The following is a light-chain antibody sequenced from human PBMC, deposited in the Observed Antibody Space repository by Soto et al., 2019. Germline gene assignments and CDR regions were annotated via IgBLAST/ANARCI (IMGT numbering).Light chain of an antibody. V-gene: IGKV1-39*01. CDR1: QSISRY. CDR3: QQSFGVSECT. CDR2: AAS. J-gene: IGKJ4*01. Sequence: DIEMTQSPSSLSASVGDRVTIACRASQSISRYLNWYQQKPGKAPEILIYAASSLQSGVPSRFSGSGSGTDFTLTISSLQPEDFATYFCQQSFGVSECTVGAGTKVDIX.